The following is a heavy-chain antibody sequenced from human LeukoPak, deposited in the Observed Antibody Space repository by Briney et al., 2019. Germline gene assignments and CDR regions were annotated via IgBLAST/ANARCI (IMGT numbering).Heavy chain of an antibody. CDR2: IIPIFGTA. J-gene: IGHJ6*03. CDR3: ARDPTGYYYYMDV. Sequence: SVKVSCKASGDTFSIYATSWVRQAPGQGLEWMGGIIPIFGTAKYAQKFQGRVTITADKSTSTAYMELSSLRSEDTAVYYCARDPTGYYYYMDVWGKGTTVTVSS. D-gene: IGHD4-17*01. CDR1: GDTFSIYA. V-gene: IGHV1-69*06.